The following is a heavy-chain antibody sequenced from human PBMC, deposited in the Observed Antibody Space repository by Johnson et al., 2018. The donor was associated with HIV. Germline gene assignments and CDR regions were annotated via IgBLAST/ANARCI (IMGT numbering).Heavy chain of an antibody. CDR2: INSDGSDT. V-gene: IGHV3-74*02. CDR3: ARMITGTTDDAFDI. CDR1: GFIFSDYY. D-gene: IGHD1-7*01. J-gene: IGHJ3*02. Sequence: VQLVESGGGVVQPGRSLRLSCAASGFIFSDYYMTWIRQAPGKGLVWVSGINSDGSDTRYADSVKGRFTISRDNAKTTLYLQMNSLRAEDTAVYYCARMITGTTDDAFDIWGQGTMVTVSS.